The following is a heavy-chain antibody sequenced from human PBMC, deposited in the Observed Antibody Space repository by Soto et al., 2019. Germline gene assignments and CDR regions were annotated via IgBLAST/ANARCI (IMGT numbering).Heavy chain of an antibody. CDR2: IIPIFGTA. J-gene: IGHJ6*02. V-gene: IGHV1-69*13. Sequence: ASVKVSCKASGGTFSSYAISWVRQAPGQGLEWMGGIIPIFGTANYAQKFQGRVTITADESTSTAYMELSSLRSEDTAVYYCASPYSSSSDPKIWYYYYGMDVWGQGTTVTVSS. D-gene: IGHD6-6*01. CDR1: GGTFSSYA. CDR3: ASPYSSSSDPKIWYYYYGMDV.